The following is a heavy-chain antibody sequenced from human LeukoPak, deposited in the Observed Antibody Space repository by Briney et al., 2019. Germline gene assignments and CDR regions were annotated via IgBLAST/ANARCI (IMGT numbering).Heavy chain of an antibody. CDR2: ISDDGTNR. Sequence: PGGSLRLSCAASGFTFSSYWMHWVRQAPGKGLVWVSRISDDGTNRNYADSVKGRFTISRDNAKNTLFLQMNSLRVEDTAVYYCASPRHRRQNYFDYWGQGTLVTVSS. CDR1: GFTFSSYW. J-gene: IGHJ4*02. CDR3: ASPRHRRQNYFDY. V-gene: IGHV3-74*01.